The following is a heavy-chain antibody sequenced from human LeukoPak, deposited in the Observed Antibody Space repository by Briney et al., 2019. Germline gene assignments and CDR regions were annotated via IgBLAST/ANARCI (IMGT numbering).Heavy chain of an antibody. Sequence: GGSLRLSCAASGFTFSIYAMSSVRQAPGEGLEWVSAISGSGGSTYYADSVKGRFTISRDNSKNTLYLQMNSLRAEDTAVYYCAKNLESYGDSATDYWGQGTLVTVSS. D-gene: IGHD4-17*01. J-gene: IGHJ4*02. CDR1: GFTFSIYA. CDR2: ISGSGGST. V-gene: IGHV3-23*01. CDR3: AKNLESYGDSATDY.